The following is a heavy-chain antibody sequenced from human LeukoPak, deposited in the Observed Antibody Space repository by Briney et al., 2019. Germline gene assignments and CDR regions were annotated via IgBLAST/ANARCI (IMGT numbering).Heavy chain of an antibody. V-gene: IGHV3-23*01. J-gene: IGHJ4*02. D-gene: IGHD3-10*01. CDR1: GRSFSSYV. Sequence: GGSLRLSCAASGRSFSSYVMCWVRQAPGKGLEWVSAFSSDCGPTYYADSAKGRFTISRDYSKNTLYLQVNSLCAEDRAVYYCEIKLTSGKLNWGQGILVTVSS. CDR2: FSSDCGPT. CDR3: EIKLTSGKLN.